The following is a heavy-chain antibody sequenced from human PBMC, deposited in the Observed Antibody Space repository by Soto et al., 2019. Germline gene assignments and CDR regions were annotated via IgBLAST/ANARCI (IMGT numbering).Heavy chain of an antibody. V-gene: IGHV4-4*02. CDR2: IYHGGNI. J-gene: IGHJ4*02. CDR1: DDSVNTDDW. CDR3: ARDHQRSNTWSFDF. D-gene: IGHD4-4*01. Sequence: QVQLQESGPGLVKPSGTLSLTCVVSDDSVNTDDWWNWVRQPPGKGLEWIGEIYHGGNIYYNPALKGRVTISLDKSKNEVSLELTSVTATDTAIYYCARDHQRSNTWSFDFWGQGTLVTVSS.